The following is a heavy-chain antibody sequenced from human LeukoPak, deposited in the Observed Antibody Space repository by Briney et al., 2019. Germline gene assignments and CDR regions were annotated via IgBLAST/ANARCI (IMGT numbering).Heavy chain of an antibody. CDR1: GGSISSYY. CDR2: IYYSGST. V-gene: IGHV4-59*08. D-gene: IGHD3-9*01. J-gene: IGHJ4*02. CDR3: ARLGRDYDILTGYYHPPL. Sequence: SETLSLTCTVSGGSISSYYWSWIRQPPGKGLEWIGYIYYSGSTNYNPSLKSRVTISVDTSKNQFSLKLISVTAADTAVYYCARLGRDYDILTGYYHPPLWGQGTLVTVSS.